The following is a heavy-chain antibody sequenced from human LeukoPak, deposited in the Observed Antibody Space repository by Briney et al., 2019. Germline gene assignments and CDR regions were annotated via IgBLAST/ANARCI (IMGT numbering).Heavy chain of an antibody. V-gene: IGHV3-48*04. CDR2: IVGSSRNI. Sequence: GSLRLSCTASGFSFSTYSMNWVRQAPGKGLEWVSYIVGSSRNIYYADSVKGRFTISRDNAKNSLYLQTDSLRAEDTAVYHCATDSPETAAFDYWGQGTLVTVSS. D-gene: IGHD1-1*01. CDR1: GFSFSTYS. J-gene: IGHJ4*02. CDR3: ATDSPETAAFDY.